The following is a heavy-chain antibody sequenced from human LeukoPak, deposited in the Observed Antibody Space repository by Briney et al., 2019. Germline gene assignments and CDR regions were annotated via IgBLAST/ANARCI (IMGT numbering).Heavy chain of an antibody. CDR2: IIPIFGTA. Sequence: SVKVSCKASGGTFSSYAISWVRQAPGQGLEWMGGIIPIFGTANYAQKFQGRVAITADESTSTAYMELSSLRSEDTAVYYCARPYSSSDYYYYGMDVWGQGTTVTVSS. J-gene: IGHJ6*02. D-gene: IGHD6-6*01. CDR3: ARPYSSSDYYYYGMDV. V-gene: IGHV1-69*13. CDR1: GGTFSSYA.